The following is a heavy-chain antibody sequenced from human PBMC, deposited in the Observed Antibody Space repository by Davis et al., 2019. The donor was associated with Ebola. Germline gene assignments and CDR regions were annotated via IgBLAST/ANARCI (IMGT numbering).Heavy chain of an antibody. CDR1: GGAVSSGGYF. Sequence: PSETLSLTCAVSGGAVSSGGYFWAWIRQPPGKGREWVGYIYSSGDIHLSPSLKSRVSMFRDTSKNQFSVALTSVTAADTAVYYCARVGDFQGVYWGQGILVSVSS. CDR2: IYSSGDI. J-gene: IGHJ4*02. CDR3: ARVGDFQGVY. V-gene: IGHV4-61*08. D-gene: IGHD2-8*01.